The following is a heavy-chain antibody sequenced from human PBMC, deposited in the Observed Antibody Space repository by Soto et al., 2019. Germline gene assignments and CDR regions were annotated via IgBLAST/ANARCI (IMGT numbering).Heavy chain of an antibody. J-gene: IGHJ4*02. D-gene: IGHD1-20*01. CDR1: GFTFSTHA. CDR2: VSFDGSNK. Sequence: QVQLVESGGGVVQPGRSLRLSCAASGFTFSTHAMHWVRQAPGKGLECVAIVSFDGSNKYYADSVKGRFTISRDNSKNTLYLQMSGLTPEDTAVYDCARDQTGITTTGGGRIDHWGQRTLVTVSS. CDR3: ARDQTGITTTGGGRIDH. V-gene: IGHV3-30-3*01.